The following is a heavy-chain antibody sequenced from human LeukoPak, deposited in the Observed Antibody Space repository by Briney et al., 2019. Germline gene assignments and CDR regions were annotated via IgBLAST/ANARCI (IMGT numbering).Heavy chain of an antibody. D-gene: IGHD2-15*01. CDR3: ARDPQKYCSGGSCFDRYFDY. CDR1: GYTFSDYY. J-gene: IGHJ4*02. Sequence: ASVKVSCKASGYTFSDYYLHWVRQAPGQGLEWMGWIKPDSGATKYARKFQGRVTMTRDTSISTAYMELSRLRSDDTAVYYCARDPQKYCSGGSCFDRYFDYWGQGTLVTVSS. CDR2: IKPDSGAT. V-gene: IGHV1-2*02.